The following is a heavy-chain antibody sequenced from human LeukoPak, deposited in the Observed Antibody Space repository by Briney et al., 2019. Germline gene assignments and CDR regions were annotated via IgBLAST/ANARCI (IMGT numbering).Heavy chain of an antibody. Sequence: VASVKVSCKVSGYTLTELSMHWVRQAPGKGPEWMGGFDPEDGETIYAQKFQGRVTMTEDTSTDTAYMELSSLRSEDTAVYYCAPVVVVAATVYFQHWGQGTLVTVSS. J-gene: IGHJ1*01. CDR3: APVVVVAATVYFQH. CDR1: GYTLTELS. D-gene: IGHD2-15*01. CDR2: FDPEDGET. V-gene: IGHV1-24*01.